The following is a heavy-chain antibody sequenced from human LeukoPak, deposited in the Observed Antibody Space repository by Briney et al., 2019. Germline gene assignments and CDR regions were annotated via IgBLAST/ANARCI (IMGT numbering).Heavy chain of an antibody. CDR1: GGSISSYY. CDR3: ARQDFVDTAMVD. D-gene: IGHD5-18*01. J-gene: IGHJ4*02. CDR2: IYYSGNT. Sequence: PSETLSLTCTVSGGSISSYYWSWIRQPPGKGLEWIGYIYYSGNTNYNPSLKSRVTISVDTSKNQFSLKLSSVTAADTAVYYCARQDFVDTAMVDWGQGTLVTVSS. V-gene: IGHV4-59*08.